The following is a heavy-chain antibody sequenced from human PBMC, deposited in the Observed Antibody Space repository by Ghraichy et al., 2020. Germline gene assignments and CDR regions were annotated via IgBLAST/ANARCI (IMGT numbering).Heavy chain of an antibody. CDR2: ISYDGSNK. Sequence: GGSLRLSCAASGFTFSSYGMHWVRQAPGKGLEWVAVISYDGSNKYYADSVKGRFTISRDNSKNTLYLQMNSLGAEDTAVYYCAKDRGGAVAGMAGSWGQGTLVTVSS. J-gene: IGHJ4*02. V-gene: IGHV3-30*18. D-gene: IGHD6-19*01. CDR1: GFTFSSYG. CDR3: AKDRGGAVAGMAGS.